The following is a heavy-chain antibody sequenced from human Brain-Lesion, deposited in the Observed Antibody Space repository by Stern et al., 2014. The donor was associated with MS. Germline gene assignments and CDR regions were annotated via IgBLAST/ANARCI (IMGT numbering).Heavy chain of an antibody. CDR1: GYRFTSNW. D-gene: IGHD6-6*01. CDR2: IWPGDSDT. Sequence: VQLVQSGAEVKKPGESLKISCKGSGYRFTSNWIGWVRQMPGKGLEWMVIIWPGDSDTGYSPSFQGQGTISADKSISTAYLQWSSLQASDTAMYYCARRGDSSSSGFDYWGQGTLVIVSS. J-gene: IGHJ4*02. V-gene: IGHV5-51*01. CDR3: ARRGDSSSSGFDY.